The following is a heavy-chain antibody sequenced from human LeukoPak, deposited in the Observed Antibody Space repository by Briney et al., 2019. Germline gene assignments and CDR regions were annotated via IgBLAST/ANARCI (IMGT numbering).Heavy chain of an antibody. V-gene: IGHV3-21*01. Sequence: GGSLRLSCAASGFTFSSYSMDWVRQAPGKGLDWVSSISSSSSYIYYADSVKGRFTISRDNAKNSLYLQMNSLRAEDTAVYYCARDAYCGGDCQISFDYWGQGTLVTVSS. CDR3: ARDAYCGGDCQISFDY. J-gene: IGHJ4*02. D-gene: IGHD2-21*01. CDR1: GFTFSSYS. CDR2: ISSSSSYI.